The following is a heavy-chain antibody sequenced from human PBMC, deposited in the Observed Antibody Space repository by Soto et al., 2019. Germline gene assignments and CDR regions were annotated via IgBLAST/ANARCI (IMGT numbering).Heavy chain of an antibody. CDR2: ISSSSSYI. Sequence: GGSLRLSCAASGFTFSSYSMNWVRQAPGKGLEWVSSISSSSSYIYYADSVKGRFTISRDNAKNSLYLQMNSLRAEDTAVYYCARDRVGYSYGSPPSSCLDYWGQGTLVTVSS. V-gene: IGHV3-21*04. CDR1: GFTFSSYS. CDR3: ARDRVGYSYGSPPSSCLDY. D-gene: IGHD5-18*01. J-gene: IGHJ4*02.